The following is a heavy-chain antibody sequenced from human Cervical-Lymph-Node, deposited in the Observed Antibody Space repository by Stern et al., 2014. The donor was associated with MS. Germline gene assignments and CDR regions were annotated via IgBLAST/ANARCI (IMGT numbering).Heavy chain of an antibody. CDR1: GFTFSSYS. CDR3: ARDPVDGYYFDY. CDR2: ISSSSSYI. V-gene: IGHV3-21*01. D-gene: IGHD5-24*01. Sequence: EDQLVESGGGLVKPGGSLRLSCAASGFTFSSYSMNWVRQAPGKGLEWVSSISSSSSYIYYADSVKGRFTISRDNAKNSLYLQMNSLRAEDTAVYYCARDPVDGYYFDYWGQGTLVTVSS. J-gene: IGHJ4*02.